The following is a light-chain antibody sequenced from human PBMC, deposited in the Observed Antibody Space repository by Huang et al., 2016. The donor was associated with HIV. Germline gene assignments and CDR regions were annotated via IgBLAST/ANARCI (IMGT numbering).Light chain of an antibody. V-gene: IGKV3-15*01. CDR3: QHYNNWPPGNT. J-gene: IGKJ5*01. CDR1: QRVSSN. CDR2: DGS. Sequence: IIMMQSPATLSVSPGDWATLSCRASQRVSSNVAWYQVSPGQPPWLLSYDGSTRATGTPARFSGSGSQTEFTLTIINPQPEDFAIYYCQHYNNWPPGNTFGQGTRLEIK.